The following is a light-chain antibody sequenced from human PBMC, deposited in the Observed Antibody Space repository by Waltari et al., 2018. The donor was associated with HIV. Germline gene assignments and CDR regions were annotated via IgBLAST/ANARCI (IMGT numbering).Light chain of an antibody. CDR3: MLFFRTSYL. V-gene: IGLV7-43*01. J-gene: IGLJ2*01. CDR1: TGPFRTGHY. Sequence: QTVVTQEPSLTVSPVGTVTTPCNSATGPFRTGHYVNWFQQTPGQPPRPLIYSSTRKHPLTPERFSASLVGDRAALTLSNVWPEDQADYYCMLFFRTSYLFGGGTRVTVL. CDR2: SST.